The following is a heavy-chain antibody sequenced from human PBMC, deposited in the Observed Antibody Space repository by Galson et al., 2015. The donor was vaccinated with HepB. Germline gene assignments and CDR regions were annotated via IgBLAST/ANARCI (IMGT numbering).Heavy chain of an antibody. CDR3: ARRDAAPDV. CDR2: INSDGSSR. J-gene: IGHJ6*02. V-gene: IGHV3-74*01. Sequence: SLRLSCAASGFTFRTYWMHWVRQVPGEGLVWVARINSDGSSRSYAASVKGRFTISRDTAKNTLYLQMNYLRAEDTAVYYCARRDAAPDVWGQGTTVTVSS. CDR1: GFTFRTYW. D-gene: IGHD6-25*01.